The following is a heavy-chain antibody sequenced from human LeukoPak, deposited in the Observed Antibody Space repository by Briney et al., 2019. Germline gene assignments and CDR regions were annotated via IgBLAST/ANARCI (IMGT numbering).Heavy chain of an antibody. CDR2: IKHDGSEK. CDR3: VTEWELFDF. D-gene: IGHD1-26*01. Sequence: PGGSLRLSCAASGFIFTNYFMSWVRQAPGKGLEWVASIKHDGSEKYYVDSVRGRFTISRDNTKNSLYLQMSSLRAEDTAVYYCVTEWELFDFWGQGTLVTVSS. J-gene: IGHJ4*02. V-gene: IGHV3-7*01. CDR1: GFIFTNYF.